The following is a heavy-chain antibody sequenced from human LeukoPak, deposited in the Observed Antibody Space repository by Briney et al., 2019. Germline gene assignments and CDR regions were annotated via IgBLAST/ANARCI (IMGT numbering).Heavy chain of an antibody. V-gene: IGHV3-48*04. Sequence: GGSLRLSCAASGFTFSTYGMQWVRQVPGKGLEWVSYISGSSDSIKYAESVKGRFTNSRDNAKNSLYLHLNSLRAEDTAVYYCGKSRIGFSGLVDLWGQGPLVTVSS. CDR3: GKSRIGFSGLVDL. CDR1: GFTFSTYG. CDR2: ISGSSDSI. D-gene: IGHD1-26*01. J-gene: IGHJ5*02.